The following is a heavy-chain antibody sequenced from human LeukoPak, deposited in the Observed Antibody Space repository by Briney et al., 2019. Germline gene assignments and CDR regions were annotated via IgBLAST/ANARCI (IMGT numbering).Heavy chain of an antibody. J-gene: IGHJ3*02. CDR3: ARDPGSNKWGAFDI. D-gene: IGHD1-26*01. V-gene: IGHV3-30-3*01. CDR1: GFTFSSYA. CDR2: ISYDGSNK. Sequence: GRSLRLSCAASGFTFSSYAMHWVRQAPGKGLEWVAVISYDGSNKYYADSVKGRFTISRDNSKNTLYLQMNSLRAEDTAVYYCARDPGSNKWGAFDIWGQGTLVTVSS.